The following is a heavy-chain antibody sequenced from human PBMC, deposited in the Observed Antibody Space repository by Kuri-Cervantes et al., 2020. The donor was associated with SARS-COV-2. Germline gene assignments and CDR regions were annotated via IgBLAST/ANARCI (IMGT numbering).Heavy chain of an antibody. Sequence: SETLSLTCTVSGGSISSYYWSWIRQPPGKGLEWIGYIYYSGSTNYNPSLKSRVTISVDTSKNQFSLKLSSATAADTAVYYCARDLKTIFGPASGWFDPWGQGTLVTVSS. D-gene: IGHD3-3*01. CDR3: ARDLKTIFGPASGWFDP. CDR1: GGSISSYY. J-gene: IGHJ5*02. CDR2: IYYSGST. V-gene: IGHV4-59*12.